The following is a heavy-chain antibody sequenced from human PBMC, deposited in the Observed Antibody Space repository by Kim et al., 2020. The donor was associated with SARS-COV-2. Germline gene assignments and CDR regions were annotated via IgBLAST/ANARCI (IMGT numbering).Heavy chain of an antibody. V-gene: IGHV1-46*01. CDR2: INPSGGST. J-gene: IGHJ6*02. CDR1: GYTFTSYY. CDR3: ARDNSDWGEAYYYYGMDV. D-gene: IGHD7-27*01. Sequence: ASVKVSCKASGYTFTSYYMHWVRQAPGQGLEWMGIINPSGGSTRYAQKSQGRVTMTRDTSTSTVYMELSSLRSEDTAVYYCARDNSDWGEAYYYYGMDVWGQGTTVTDSS.